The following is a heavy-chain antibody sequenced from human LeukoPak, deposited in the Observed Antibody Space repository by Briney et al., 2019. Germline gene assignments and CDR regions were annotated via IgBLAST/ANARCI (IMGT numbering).Heavy chain of an antibody. CDR1: GYTFTSYG. D-gene: IGHD6-13*01. J-gene: IGHJ4*02. CDR3: ATVSSWLEHYFDY. V-gene: IGHV1-24*01. CDR2: FDPEDGET. Sequence: ASVKVSCKASGYTFTSYGISWVRQAPGQGLEWMGGFDPEDGETIYAQKFQGRVTMTEDTSTDTAYMELSSLRSEDTAVYYCATVSSWLEHYFDYWGQGTLVTVSS.